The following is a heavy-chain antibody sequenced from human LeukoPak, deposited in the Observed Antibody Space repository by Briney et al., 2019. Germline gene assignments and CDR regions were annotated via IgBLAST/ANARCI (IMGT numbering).Heavy chain of an antibody. D-gene: IGHD6-13*01. Sequence: ASVKVSCKASGYTFTSYDINWVRQATGQGLEWMGWMNPNSGNTGYAQKFQGRVTMTRNTSISTAYMGLSSLRSEDTAVYYCAREGGRHPKLYSSSWYRDHDAFDIWGQGTMVTVSS. CDR1: GYTFTSYD. V-gene: IGHV1-8*01. CDR3: AREGGRHPKLYSSSWYRDHDAFDI. CDR2: MNPNSGNT. J-gene: IGHJ3*02.